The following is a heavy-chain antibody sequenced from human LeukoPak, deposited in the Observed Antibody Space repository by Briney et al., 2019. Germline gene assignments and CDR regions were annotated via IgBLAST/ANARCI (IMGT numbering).Heavy chain of an antibody. Sequence: SETLSLTCTVSGGSISSSTYYWGWIRQPPGKGLELIGSKYYSGNSYYNPSLKSRVSISVDTSKNQFSLKLSSVTAADTAVYYCARGEAFCDYWGQGALVTVSS. CDR1: GGSISSSTYY. CDR2: KYYSGNS. D-gene: IGHD3-10*01. CDR3: ARGEAFCDY. J-gene: IGHJ4*02. V-gene: IGHV4-39*01.